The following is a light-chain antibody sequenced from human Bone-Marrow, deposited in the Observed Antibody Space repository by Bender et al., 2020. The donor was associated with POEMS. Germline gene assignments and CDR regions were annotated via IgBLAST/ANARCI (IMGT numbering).Light chain of an antibody. CDR3: SSYRTRRTLV. J-gene: IGLJ2*01. CDR2: DVS. CDR1: SSDIGGYNY. V-gene: IGLV2-14*03. Sequence: QSALTQPASVSGSPGQSITISCTGSSSDIGGYNYVSWYQQHPGKAPKLMIYDVSNRPSGVSNRFSASKSGNTASLTISGLQSEDEANYFCSSYRTRRTLVFGGGTKLTVL.